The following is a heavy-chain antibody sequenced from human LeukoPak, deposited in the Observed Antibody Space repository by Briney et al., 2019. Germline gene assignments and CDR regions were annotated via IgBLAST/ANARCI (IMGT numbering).Heavy chain of an antibody. V-gene: IGHV3-21*01. J-gene: IGHJ6*02. CDR1: GFTFSSYS. CDR3: ARDGIVVVPAAIKGGYYYGMDV. CDR2: ISSSSSYI. D-gene: IGHD2-2*01. Sequence: PGGSLRLSCAASGFTFSSYSMNWVRQAPGKGLEWVSSISSSSSYIYYADSVKGRFTISRDNAKNSLYLQMNSLRAEDTAVYYCARDGIVVVPAAIKGGYYYGMDVWGQGTTVTVSS.